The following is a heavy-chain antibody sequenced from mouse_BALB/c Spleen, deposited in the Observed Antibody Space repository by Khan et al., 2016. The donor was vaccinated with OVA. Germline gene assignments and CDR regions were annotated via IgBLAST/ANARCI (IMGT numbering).Heavy chain of an antibody. J-gene: IGHJ1*01. CDR2: IYPGTGST. CDR1: GYIFTSYW. D-gene: IGHD1-2*01. V-gene: IGHV1S132*01. Sequence: QVQLQQSGTELVRPGASVKLSCKTSGYIFTSYWIHWVKQRSGQGLEWIGRIYPGTGSTYNNAKFKGKATLTADKSSSTAYMQVSSLKSEDSAVYFCARDNGSTWYFDVWGAGTTVTVSS. CDR3: ARDNGSTWYFDV.